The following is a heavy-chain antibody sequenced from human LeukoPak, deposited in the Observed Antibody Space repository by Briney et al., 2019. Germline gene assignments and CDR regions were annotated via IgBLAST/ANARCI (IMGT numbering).Heavy chain of an antibody. J-gene: IGHJ5*02. V-gene: IGHV3-7*01. CDR1: GFTFSNYW. CDR2: IKQDGNEK. D-gene: IGHD6-13*01. CDR3: AREISSWYRTEGRFDP. Sequence: GGSLRLSCAASGFTFSNYWMSWVRQAPGKGLEWVANIKQDGNEKYYVDSVEGRFTVSRDNAKNSLYLQMNSPRAEDTAVYYCAREISSWYRTEGRFDPWGQGTLVTVSS.